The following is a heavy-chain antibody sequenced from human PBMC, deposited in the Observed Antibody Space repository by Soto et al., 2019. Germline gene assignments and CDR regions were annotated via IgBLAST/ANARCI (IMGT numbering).Heavy chain of an antibody. V-gene: IGHV3-74*01. J-gene: IGHJ4*02. Sequence: GGSLRLSCAASGFTFSNYWMHWVRQTPGTGLVWVSRISNDGSITNYADSVKGRFTISRDNAKNTLYLQMNSLRAEDTAVYYCAKDLTWNQADYWGQGALVTVSS. D-gene: IGHD1-1*01. CDR1: GFTFSNYW. CDR2: ISNDGSIT. CDR3: AKDLTWNQADY.